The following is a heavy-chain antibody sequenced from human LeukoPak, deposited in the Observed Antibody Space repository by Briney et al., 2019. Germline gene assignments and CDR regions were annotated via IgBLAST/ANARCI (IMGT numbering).Heavy chain of an antibody. CDR3: ARDLPAVGYGAFDI. V-gene: IGHV4-34*01. CDR1: GGSFSGYY. CDR2: MKHIGSA. Sequence: SETLSLTCAVYGGSFSGYYWSWIRQPQGQGLKWIEKMKHIGSANYNQTLKSPVTISVDTAKNQVSLKMSAVTAADTAVYYCARDLPAVGYGAFDIWGQGTMVTVSS. D-gene: IGHD5-18*01. J-gene: IGHJ3*02.